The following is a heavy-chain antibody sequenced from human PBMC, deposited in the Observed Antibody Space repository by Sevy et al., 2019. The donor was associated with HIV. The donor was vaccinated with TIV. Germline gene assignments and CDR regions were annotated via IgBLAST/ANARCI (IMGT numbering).Heavy chain of an antibody. J-gene: IGHJ4*02. D-gene: IGHD1-26*01. Sequence: SETLSLTCTVSGGSISSYYWSRIRQPPWKGLEWIGYIYYSRSTNYNPSLKSRVTISVDTSKNQFSLKLSSVTAADTAVYYCARKAGELLHYFDYWGQGTLVIVSS. CDR3: ARKAGELLHYFDY. CDR2: IYYSRST. CDR1: GGSISSYY. V-gene: IGHV4-59*01.